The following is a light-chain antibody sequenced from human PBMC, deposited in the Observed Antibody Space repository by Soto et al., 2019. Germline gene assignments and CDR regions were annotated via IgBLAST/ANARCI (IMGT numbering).Light chain of an antibody. J-gene: IGKJ2*01. Sequence: EIVLTQSPATLSLSPGERATLSCRASQSVSNNLGWYQQKPGQAPRLLIYDASNRATDIPARFSGSGSGTDFTLTINSLEPEDFAAYYCQQRSNWPRTFGQGTKLEIK. CDR2: DAS. CDR3: QQRSNWPRT. CDR1: QSVSNN. V-gene: IGKV3-11*01.